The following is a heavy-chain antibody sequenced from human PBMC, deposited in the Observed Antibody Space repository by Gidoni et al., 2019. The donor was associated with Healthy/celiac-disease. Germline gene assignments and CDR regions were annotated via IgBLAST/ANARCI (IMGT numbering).Heavy chain of an antibody. J-gene: IGHJ4*02. CDR3: SRSFGLGS. CDR1: GYTFTSYD. Sequence: QRVRSRVKKKKPGASVKVSFKTSGYTFTSYDINWVRQATGQGLEWMGWMNPNSGNTGYAQKFQGRVTRTRNTSISTADMGLSSLRSEHTAVYYSSRSFGLGSWGQGTLVTVSS. V-gene: IGHV1-8*01. D-gene: IGHD2-15*01. CDR2: MNPNSGNT.